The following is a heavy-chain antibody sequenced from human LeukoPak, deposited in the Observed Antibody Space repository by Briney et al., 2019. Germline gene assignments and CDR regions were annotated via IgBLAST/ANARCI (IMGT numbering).Heavy chain of an antibody. V-gene: IGHV3-33*06. CDR3: AKSITIFGVVFYMDV. CDR1: GFTFSSYG. CDR2: IWYDGSNK. Sequence: PGGSLRLSCAASGFTFSSYGMHWVRQAPGKGLEWVAVIWYDGSNKYYADSVKGRFTISRDNSKNTLYLQMNSLRAEDTAVYYRAKSITIFGVVFYMDVWGKGTTVTVSS. D-gene: IGHD3-3*01. J-gene: IGHJ6*03.